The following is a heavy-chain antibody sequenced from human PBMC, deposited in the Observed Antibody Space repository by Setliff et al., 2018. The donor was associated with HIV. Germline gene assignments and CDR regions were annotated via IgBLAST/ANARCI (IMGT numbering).Heavy chain of an antibody. J-gene: IGHJ6*02. CDR1: GFSLSTYS. CDR2: ISSDSRTT. D-gene: IGHD2-15*01. Sequence: GALRLSCIASGFSLSTYSMNWVRQAPGKGLEWISYISSDSRTTYYADSVKGRFTISRDDAKTSLYLQMNSLRAEDTAVYYCVRDCSGGSCYSENGLDVWGQGTTVTVSS. V-gene: IGHV3-48*01. CDR3: VRDCSGGSCYSENGLDV.